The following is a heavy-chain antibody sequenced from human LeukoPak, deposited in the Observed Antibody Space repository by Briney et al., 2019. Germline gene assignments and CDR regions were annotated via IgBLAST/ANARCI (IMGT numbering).Heavy chain of an antibody. V-gene: IGHV1-2*02. CDR3: ARDRMMITVTFDHDAFDI. J-gene: IGHJ3*02. CDR1: GYTFTGYY. D-gene: IGHD1-20*01. Sequence: ASVKVSCKASGYTFTGYYMHWVRQAPGQGLEWMGWINPNSGGTNYAQKFQGRVTMTRDTSISTAYMELSRLRSDDTAVYYCARDRMMITVTFDHDAFDIWGQGTMVTVSS. CDR2: INPNSGGT.